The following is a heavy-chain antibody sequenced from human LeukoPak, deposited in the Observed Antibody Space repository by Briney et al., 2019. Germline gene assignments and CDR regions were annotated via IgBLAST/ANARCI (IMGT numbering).Heavy chain of an antibody. CDR1: GFTFSSYW. CDR3: ARSKDIVLMVYGEVYFDY. D-gene: IGHD2-8*01. Sequence: GGSLRLSSAASGFTFSSYWMSWVRQAPGKGLEWVANIKQDGSEKYYVDSVKGRFTISRDNAKNSLYLQMNSLRAEDTAVYYCARSKDIVLMVYGEVYFDYWGQGTLVTVSS. CDR2: IKQDGSEK. V-gene: IGHV3-7*01. J-gene: IGHJ4*02.